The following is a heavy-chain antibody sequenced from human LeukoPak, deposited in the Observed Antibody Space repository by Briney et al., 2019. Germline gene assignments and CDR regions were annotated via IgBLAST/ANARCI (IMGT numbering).Heavy chain of an antibody. J-gene: IGHJ4*02. CDR2: IYDSGST. D-gene: IGHD6-19*01. CDR1: GGSISNSSYY. CDR3: ARTLSGWYLYYFDY. V-gene: IGHV4-39*01. Sequence: PSETLSLTCTVSGGSISNSSYYWGWIRQPPGKGLEWIGSIYDSGSTYYNPSLKSLVTISVNTCKSQFSRKLSVVTAADTAVYYCARTLSGWYLYYFDYWGQGTLVTVS.